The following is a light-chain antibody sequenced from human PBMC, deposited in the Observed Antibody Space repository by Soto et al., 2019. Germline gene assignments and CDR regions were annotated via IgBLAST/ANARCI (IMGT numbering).Light chain of an antibody. CDR3: SSFARNGDVV. CDR2: EVS. CDR1: SSDVGGYNY. V-gene: IGLV2-14*01. J-gene: IGLJ2*01. Sequence: QSALTQPASVSGSPGQSITISCTGTSSDVGGYNYVSWFQQHPGKAPNLMIYEVSNRPSGISNRFSGSKSGNTASLTISGVQAEDEADYYCSSFARNGDVVFGGGTQLTVL.